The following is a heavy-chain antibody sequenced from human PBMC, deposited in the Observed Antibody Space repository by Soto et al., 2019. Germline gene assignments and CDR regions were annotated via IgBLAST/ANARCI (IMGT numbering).Heavy chain of an antibody. CDR2: IKQEGSEN. Sequence: EVQLVESGGGLVQPGGSLRLSCAASGFTFSSYWIRWVRQARGKGLEWVANIKQEGSENYYVDSVKRRFTMPRDNAKNSMHLQMNSLSAEDTAVYYCARDYYGSSWYKDDYYYIDVWGKGTTVTVSS. J-gene: IGHJ6*03. CDR1: GFTFSSYW. D-gene: IGHD6-13*01. V-gene: IGHV3-7*01. CDR3: ARDYYGSSWYKDDYYYIDV.